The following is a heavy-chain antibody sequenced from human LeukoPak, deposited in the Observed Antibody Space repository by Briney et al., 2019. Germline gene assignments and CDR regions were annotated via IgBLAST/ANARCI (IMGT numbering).Heavy chain of an antibody. Sequence: QPGGTLRLSCAASGFTFSSYGMSWVRQAPGKGLEWVSSIFPSGGGIHYADSVRGRFTISRDNSKSTLSLQMNSLRAEDTAVYYCARGPSGYHNTGGQGTLVTVSS. CDR2: IFPSGGGI. J-gene: IGHJ4*02. V-gene: IGHV3-23*01. CDR3: ARGPSGYHNT. D-gene: IGHD5-12*01. CDR1: GFTFSSYG.